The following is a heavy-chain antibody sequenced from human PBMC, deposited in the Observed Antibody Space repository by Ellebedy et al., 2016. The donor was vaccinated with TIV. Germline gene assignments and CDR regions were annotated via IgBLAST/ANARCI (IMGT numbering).Heavy chain of an antibody. CDR1: GFTFDVDA. Sequence: SLKISXVASGFTFDVDAMHWVRQAPGKGLEWVSGLSWDSGIIGYADSVKGRFTISRDNAKNSLYLEMNSLSAEDTALYYCAKDTRGSLSNWGQGTLVTVSS. J-gene: IGHJ4*02. CDR3: AKDTRGSLSN. D-gene: IGHD3-16*01. V-gene: IGHV3-9*01. CDR2: LSWDSGII.